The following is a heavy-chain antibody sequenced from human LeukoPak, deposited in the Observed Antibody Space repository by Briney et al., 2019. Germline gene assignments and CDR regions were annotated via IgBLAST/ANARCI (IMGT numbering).Heavy chain of an antibody. J-gene: IGHJ3*02. CDR3: ARFLRGATNALEI. CDR2: VYDNGDT. D-gene: IGHD1-26*01. Sequence: SETLSLTCTVSGASISGNLWTWIRQPPGKGLEWIAYVYDNGDTRYHPSFTGRVSISVDLSRNQFSLKLSSVTAADTAVYYCARFLRGATNALEIWGQGTMVTVSS. V-gene: IGHV4-59*01. CDR1: GASISGNL.